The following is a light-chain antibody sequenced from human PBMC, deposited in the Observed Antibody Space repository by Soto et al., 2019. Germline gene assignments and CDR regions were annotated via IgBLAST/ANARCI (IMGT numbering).Light chain of an antibody. J-gene: IGLJ2*01. CDR2: EVS. CDR3: SSFSSSSTLVV. CDR1: SSDVGGYSY. Sequence: QSALTQPASVSGSPGQSITISCTGTSSDVGGYSYVSWYQQHPGKAPKLMIYEVSNRPSGVSNRFPGSKSGNTASLTFSGLQAEDEADYSCSSFSSSSTLVVFGGGTQLTVL. V-gene: IGLV2-14*01.